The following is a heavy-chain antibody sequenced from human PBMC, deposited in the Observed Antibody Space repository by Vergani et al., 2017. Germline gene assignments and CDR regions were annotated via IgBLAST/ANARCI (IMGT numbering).Heavy chain of an antibody. CDR3: ARSPSILTGYYRGGFDY. CDR1: GFTLSSYW. CDR2: IKQDVSEK. D-gene: IGHD3-9*01. Sequence: EVQLVESGGGLVQPGGSLRLSCAASGFTLSSYWMSWVRQAPGKGLEWVANIKQDVSEKYYVDSVKGRFTISSDNAKNSLYLQMNSLRAEDTAVYYCARSPSILTGYYRGGFDYWGQGTLVTVSS. V-gene: IGHV3-7*01. J-gene: IGHJ4*02.